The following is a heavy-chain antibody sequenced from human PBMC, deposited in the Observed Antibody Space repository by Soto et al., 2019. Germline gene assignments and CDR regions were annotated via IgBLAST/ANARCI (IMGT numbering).Heavy chain of an antibody. V-gene: IGHV1-3*01. CDR3: ARDGVAAGNINFDY. Sequence: GASVKVSCKASGYMCTNSAMHCVLQSPGQRLEWMGWISGDSGNTKYSPKLQDRVTITRDTSASTAYMELSSLRSEDTALYYCARDGVAAGNINFDYWGQGTLVTVSS. D-gene: IGHD6-19*01. J-gene: IGHJ4*01. CDR2: ISGDSGNT. CDR1: GYMCTNSA.